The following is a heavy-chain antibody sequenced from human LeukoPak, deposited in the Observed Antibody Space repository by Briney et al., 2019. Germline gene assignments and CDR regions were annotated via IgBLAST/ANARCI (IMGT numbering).Heavy chain of an antibody. CDR1: GGSISSYY. Sequence: SETLSLTCTVSGGSISSYYWSWIRRPAGKGLEWIGRIYTSGSTNYNPSLKSRVTMSVDTSKNQFSLKLSPVTAADTAVYYCAREGGYDSSGYNNYWGQGTLVTVSS. CDR3: AREGGYDSSGYNNY. D-gene: IGHD3-22*01. CDR2: IYTSGST. V-gene: IGHV4-4*07. J-gene: IGHJ4*02.